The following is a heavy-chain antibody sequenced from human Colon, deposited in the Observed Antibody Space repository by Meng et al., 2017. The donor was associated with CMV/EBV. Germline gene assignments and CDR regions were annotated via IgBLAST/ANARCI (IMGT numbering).Heavy chain of an antibody. D-gene: IGHD3-16*01. V-gene: IGHV4-61*08. CDR3: AREVWGSLCYSDY. CDR1: GGSVSSSDYY. J-gene: IGHJ4*02. CDR2: IYYSGST. Sequence: SETLSLTCTVSGGSVSSSDYYWSWIRQPPGKGLEWIGYIYYSGSTNYNPSLKSRVTIPVDTSKNQFSLKLSSVTAADTAVYYCAREVWGSLCYSDYWGQGTLVTVSS.